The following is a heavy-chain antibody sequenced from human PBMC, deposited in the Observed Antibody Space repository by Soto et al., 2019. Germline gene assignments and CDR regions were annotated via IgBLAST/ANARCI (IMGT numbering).Heavy chain of an antibody. CDR2: IYYTGSS. CDR3: ARRLHCGGDCSLDY. Sequence: QVQLQESGPGLVKPSQTLSLTCTVSGGSISSGNYYWNWIRQPPGKGLEWIGYIYYTGSSYYNPSLQSRLTMSVDTSKNQSSLKLSSLTAADTAVYYCARRLHCGGDCSLDYWGQGALVTVSS. D-gene: IGHD2-21*02. V-gene: IGHV4-30-4*01. J-gene: IGHJ4*02. CDR1: GGSISSGNYY.